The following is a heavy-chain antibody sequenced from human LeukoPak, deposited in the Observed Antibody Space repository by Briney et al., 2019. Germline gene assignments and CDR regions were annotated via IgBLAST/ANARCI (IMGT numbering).Heavy chain of an antibody. CDR2: INTDGTVT. CDR3: ATKQWLASSTDS. Sequence: GGSLRLSCAASGFTFSKYWMLCVRQAPGKGLESVSRINTDGTVTTYADSVKGRFTVSRDNADNTMFLQMNSVRDEDTAVYYCATKQWLASSTDSWGQGTPVTVSS. D-gene: IGHD6-19*01. CDR1: GFTFSKYW. V-gene: IGHV3-74*01. J-gene: IGHJ4*02.